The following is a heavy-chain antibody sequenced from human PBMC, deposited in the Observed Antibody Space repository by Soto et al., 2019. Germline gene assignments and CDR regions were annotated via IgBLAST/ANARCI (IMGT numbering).Heavy chain of an antibody. J-gene: IGHJ4*02. D-gene: IGHD6-6*01. Sequence: QVQLQESGPGLVKPSQTLSLTCTVSGGSISSGDYYWSWIRQPPGKGLEWLGYIYYSESTYYPPYLKVRFTISVDTSKIQFSLKLSSVTAADTAVYYCARVGSSIATLPFDYWGQGTLVTVSS. V-gene: IGHV4-30-4*01. CDR2: IYYSEST. CDR3: ARVGSSIATLPFDY. CDR1: GGSISSGDYY.